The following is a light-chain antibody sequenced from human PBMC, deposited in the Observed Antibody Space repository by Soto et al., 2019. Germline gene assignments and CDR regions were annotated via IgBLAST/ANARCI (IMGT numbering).Light chain of an antibody. CDR3: QQSYITPYT. CDR2: AAS. Sequence: DIQMTQSPSSLSASVRDTVTITCRASQSISVHLNWYQQKPGEVTKLLIYAASNLHSGVPSRVSGSGSETDFALTISSLQPEDFATYYCQQSYITPYTFGQGTRLEIK. J-gene: IGKJ2*01. CDR1: QSISVH. V-gene: IGKV1-39*01.